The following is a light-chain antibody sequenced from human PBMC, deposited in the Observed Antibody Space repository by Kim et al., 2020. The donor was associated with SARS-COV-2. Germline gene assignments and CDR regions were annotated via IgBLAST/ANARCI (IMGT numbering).Light chain of an antibody. V-gene: IGKV3-20*01. J-gene: IGKJ4*01. CDR1: QSISSAL. CDR3: QQYGTTPLT. CDR2: GAS. Sequence: SPGETATLSCGASQSISSALLAWYQQRPGQAPRLLMSGASIRATGIPDRFSGSGSGTDFTLTISRLETDDFAVYYCQQYGTTPLTFGGGTKVDIK.